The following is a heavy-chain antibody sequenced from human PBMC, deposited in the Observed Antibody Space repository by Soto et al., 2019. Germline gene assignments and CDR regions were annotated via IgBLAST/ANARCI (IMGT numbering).Heavy chain of an antibody. CDR2: IIPIFDSP. Sequence: GASVKVSCKASGGSFSTYAFSWVRQAPGHGLEWMGGIIPIFDSPYYAQNFQGRVTIAADRSTSTVYMELSSLTPEDTAVYYCARGAECRGYCLKKFTWLGPWGQGTLVTVSS. CDR3: ARGAECRGYCLKKFTWLGP. J-gene: IGHJ5*02. CDR1: GGSFSTYA. V-gene: IGHV1-69*06. D-gene: IGHD2-15*01.